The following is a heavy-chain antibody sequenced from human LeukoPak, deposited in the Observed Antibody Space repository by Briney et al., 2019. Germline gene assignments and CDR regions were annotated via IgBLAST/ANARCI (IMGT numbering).Heavy chain of an antibody. V-gene: IGHV3-74*01. D-gene: IGHD1-26*01. CDR3: GRDLGGRGGA. CDR1: GFSFSTYW. J-gene: IGHJ5*02. CDR2: TNTDGSIT. Sequence: PGGSLRLSCAASGFSFSTYWMHWVRQVPGTGLVWVSRTNTDGSITDYADSVKGRFTISRDNAKDTLYLQMNSLRPEDTAVYYRGRDLGGRGGAWGQGTLVTVSS.